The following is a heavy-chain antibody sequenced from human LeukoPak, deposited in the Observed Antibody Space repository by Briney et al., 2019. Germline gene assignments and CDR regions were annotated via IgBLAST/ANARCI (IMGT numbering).Heavy chain of an antibody. V-gene: IGHV4-38-2*01. D-gene: IGHD3-22*01. CDR1: GYSMSSGYY. Sequence: SETLSLTCGVSGYSMSSGYYWGWIRQPPGKGLEWIGSMYHSGSTYYNPSLKSRVTISVDTSKNQFSLKLSSVTAADTAVYYCARERITMVVVPITFFDYSGQGTLVTVSS. J-gene: IGHJ4*02. CDR2: MYHSGST. CDR3: ARERITMVVVPITFFDY.